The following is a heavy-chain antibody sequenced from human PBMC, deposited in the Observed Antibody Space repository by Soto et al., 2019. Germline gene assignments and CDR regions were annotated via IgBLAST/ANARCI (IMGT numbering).Heavy chain of an antibody. V-gene: IGHV3-30-3*01. CDR1: GFTFSSYA. CDR2: ISYDGSNK. D-gene: IGHD3-3*01. J-gene: IGHJ4*02. CDR3: ARDPGDFVLRFLEWFAGPFDY. Sequence: HPGGSLRLSCAASGFTFSSYAMHWVRQAPGKGLEWVAVISYDGSNKYYADSVKGRFTISRDNSKNTLYLQMNSLRAEDTAVYYCARDPGDFVLRFLEWFAGPFDYWGQGTLVTVSS.